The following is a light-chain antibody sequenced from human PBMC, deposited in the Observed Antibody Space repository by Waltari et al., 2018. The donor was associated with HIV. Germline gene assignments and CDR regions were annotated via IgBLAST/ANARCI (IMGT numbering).Light chain of an antibody. CDR2: DDS. CDR3: QVWDSSSDHTRV. CDR1: NIGSKS. Sequence: SYVLTQPPSVSVAPGQTARITCGGTNIGSKSVNWYQQKPGQAPVLVVYDDSDRPSGIPERFSGSNSGNTATLTISRVEAGDEADYYCQVWDSSSDHTRVFGGGTKLTVL. J-gene: IGLJ2*01. V-gene: IGLV3-21*02.